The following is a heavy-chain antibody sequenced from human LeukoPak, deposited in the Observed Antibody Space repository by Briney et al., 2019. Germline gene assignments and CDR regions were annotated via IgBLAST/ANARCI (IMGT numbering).Heavy chain of an antibody. CDR1: GLTFSSYA. V-gene: IGHV3-23*01. J-gene: IGHJ4*02. CDR3: AKLNADYYGSGIVDY. D-gene: IGHD3-10*01. Sequence: PGGSLRLSCAASGLTFSSYAMSWVRQAPGKGLEWVSAISGSSGHTYYADSVKGRFTISRDNSKNTLYLQMNSLRAEDTAVYYCAKLNADYYGSGIVDYWGQGTLVTVSS. CDR2: ISGSSGHT.